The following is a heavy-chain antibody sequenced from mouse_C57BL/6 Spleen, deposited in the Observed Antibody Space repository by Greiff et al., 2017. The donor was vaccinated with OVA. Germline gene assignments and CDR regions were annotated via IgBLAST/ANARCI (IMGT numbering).Heavy chain of an antibody. CDR1: GFNIKDYY. J-gene: IGHJ2*01. CDR2: IDPEDGET. V-gene: IGHV14-2*01. Sequence: EVKLQESGAELVKPGASVKLSCTASGFNIKDYYMHWVKQRTEQGLEWIGRIDPEDGETKYAPKFQGKATITAATSSNTAYLQLSSLTSEDTAVYYCARTAQATDYFDYWGQGTTLTVSS. CDR3: ARTAQATDYFDY. D-gene: IGHD3-2*02.